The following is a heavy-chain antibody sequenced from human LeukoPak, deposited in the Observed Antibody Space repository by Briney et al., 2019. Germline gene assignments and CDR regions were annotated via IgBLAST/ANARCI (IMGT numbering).Heavy chain of an antibody. Sequence: GASVKVSCKCSGFTFSSYAITWVRQAPGQGLEWMGWFITYNGNTNYAQQFQGRVTITTDESTSTAYMELSSLRSEDTAVYYCARGDTAMVTGYYYYMDVWGKGTTVTVSS. CDR2: FITYNGNT. D-gene: IGHD5-18*01. V-gene: IGHV1-18*01. CDR3: ARGDTAMVTGYYYYMDV. CDR1: GFTFSSYA. J-gene: IGHJ6*03.